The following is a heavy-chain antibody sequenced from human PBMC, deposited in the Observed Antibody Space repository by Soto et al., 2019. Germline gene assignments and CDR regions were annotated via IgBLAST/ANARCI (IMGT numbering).Heavy chain of an antibody. D-gene: IGHD5-12*01. CDR2: ISGSGGST. CDR3: AKDFKRWLQSPQDP. Sequence: LSCAASGFTFSSYAMSWVRQAPGKGLEWVSAISGSGGSTYYADSVKGRFTISRDNSKNTLYLQMNSLRAEDTAVYYCAKDFKRWLQSPQDPWGQGTLVTVSS. V-gene: IGHV3-23*01. CDR1: GFTFSSYA. J-gene: IGHJ5*02.